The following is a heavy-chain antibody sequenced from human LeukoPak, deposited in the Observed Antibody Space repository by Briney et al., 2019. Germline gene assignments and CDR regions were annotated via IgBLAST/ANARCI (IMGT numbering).Heavy chain of an antibody. CDR3: ARAPYDSSGISFDY. Sequence: GGSLRLSCAASGFTFSSYAMHWVRQAPGKGLEWVSVISYDGSNKYYADSVKGRFTISRDNSKNTLYLQMNSLRAEDTAVYYCARAPYDSSGISFDYWGQGTLVTVSS. V-gene: IGHV3-30-3*01. CDR1: GFTFSSYA. CDR2: ISYDGSNK. D-gene: IGHD3-22*01. J-gene: IGHJ4*02.